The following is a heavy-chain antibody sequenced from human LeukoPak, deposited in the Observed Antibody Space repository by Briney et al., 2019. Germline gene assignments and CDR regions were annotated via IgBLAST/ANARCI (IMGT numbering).Heavy chain of an antibody. J-gene: IGHJ4*02. Sequence: ASVKVSCKASGYTFTVYYMNWVRQAPGQGLEWMGRINPNSGDTEYGQKFRGRVTMTRDTSISTAYMELSSLRSDDTAVYYCATDNRDIMTGFDYWGQGTLVTVSS. D-gene: IGHD5-12*01. V-gene: IGHV1-2*02. CDR2: INPNSGDT. CDR3: ATDNRDIMTGFDY. CDR1: GYTFTVYY.